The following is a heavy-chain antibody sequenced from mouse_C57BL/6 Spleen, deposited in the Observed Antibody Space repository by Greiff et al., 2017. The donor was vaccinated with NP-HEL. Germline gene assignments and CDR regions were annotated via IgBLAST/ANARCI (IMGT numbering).Heavy chain of an antibody. Sequence: EVHLVESGPGLVKPSQSLSLTCSVTGYSITSGYYWNWIRQFPGNKLEWMGYISYDGSNNYNPSLKNRISITRDTSKNQFFLKLNSVTTEDTATYYCARAYYGRSWFAYWGQGTLVTVSA. CDR2: ISYDGSN. D-gene: IGHD1-1*01. CDR1: GYSITSGYY. J-gene: IGHJ3*01. V-gene: IGHV3-6*01. CDR3: ARAYYGRSWFAY.